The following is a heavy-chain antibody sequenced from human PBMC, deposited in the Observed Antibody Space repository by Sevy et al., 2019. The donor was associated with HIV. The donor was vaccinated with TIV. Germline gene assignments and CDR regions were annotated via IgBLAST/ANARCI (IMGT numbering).Heavy chain of an antibody. D-gene: IGHD6-25*01. CDR3: ARGPAAPHYYGMDV. CDR1: GFTFSSYS. CDR2: ISSSSSYI. Sequence: GGSLRLSCAASGFTFSSYSMNWVRQAPGKGLEWVSSISSSSSYIYYADSVKGRFTMSRDNAKNSLYLQMNSLRAEDTAVYYCARGPAAPHYYGMDVWGQGTTVTVSS. V-gene: IGHV3-21*01. J-gene: IGHJ6*02.